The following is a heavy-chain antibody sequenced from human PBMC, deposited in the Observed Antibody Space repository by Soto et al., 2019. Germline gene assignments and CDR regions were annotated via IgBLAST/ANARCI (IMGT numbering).Heavy chain of an antibody. CDR1: GGSISSFY. CDR2: IYYTGST. V-gene: IGHV4-59*01. CDR3: ARGMGSPDY. Sequence: SETLSLTCTVSGGSISSFYWSWIRQPPGKGLEWIGYIYYTGSTNYNPSLKSRVTISVDTSKNQFSLKLTSVTAADTAVYYCARGMGSPDYWGQGTLVTVS. J-gene: IGHJ4*02. D-gene: IGHD1-26*01.